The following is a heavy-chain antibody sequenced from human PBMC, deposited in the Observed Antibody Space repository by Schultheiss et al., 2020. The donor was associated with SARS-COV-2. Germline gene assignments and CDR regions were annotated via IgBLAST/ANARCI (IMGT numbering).Heavy chain of an antibody. V-gene: IGHV1-69*04. CDR1: GYTFTSYG. CDR3: AGYGGKGHAFDI. Sequence: SVKVSCKASGYTFTSYGISWVRQAPGQGLEWMGRIIPILGIANYAQKFQGRVTITADKSTSTAYMELRSLRSDDTAVYYCAGYGGKGHAFDIWGQGTMVTVSS. CDR2: IIPILGIA. D-gene: IGHD4-23*01. J-gene: IGHJ3*02.